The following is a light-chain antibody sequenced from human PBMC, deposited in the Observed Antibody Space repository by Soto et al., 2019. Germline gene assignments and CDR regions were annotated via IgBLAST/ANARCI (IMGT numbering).Light chain of an antibody. J-gene: IGKJ5*01. CDR2: DAS. V-gene: IGKV3-11*01. CDR1: QSVSSY. CDR3: QQRSNWPPT. Sequence: EIVMTQSPTPPSFSPGERATLSCRASQSVSSYLAWYQQKPGQAPRLLIYDASNRATGIPARFSGSGSGTDFTLTISSLEPEDFAVYYCQQRSNWPPTFGQGTRLEIK.